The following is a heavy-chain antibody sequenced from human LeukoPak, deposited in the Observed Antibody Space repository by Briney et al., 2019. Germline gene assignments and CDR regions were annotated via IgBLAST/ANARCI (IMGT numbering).Heavy chain of an antibody. CDR1: GFTFSSYW. D-gene: IGHD4-23*01. CDR2: INSDGSST. CDR3: ARDQDFTVVTQNFDY. Sequence: GGSLRLSCAASGFTFSSYWMHWVRQAPGKGLVWVSRINSDGSSTSYADSVKGRFTISRDNAKNTLYLQMNSLRAEDTAVYYCARDQDFTVVTQNFDYWGQGTLVTVSS. J-gene: IGHJ4*02. V-gene: IGHV3-74*01.